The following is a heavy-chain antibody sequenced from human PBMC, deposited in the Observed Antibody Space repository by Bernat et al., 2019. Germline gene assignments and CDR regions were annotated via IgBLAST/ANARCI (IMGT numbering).Heavy chain of an antibody. CDR2: FSGVAEST. J-gene: IGHJ3*02. Sequence: EVHLLESGGGLVQPGGSLRLSCAASGFTFSSYAMSWARQAPGKGLEWVSTFSGVAESTFYADSVKGRVTSSRDNSKNTMYLEVNSLRVEDTAVYYCAKGGPLLRENDAFDIWGQGTMVTVSS. V-gene: IGHV3-23*01. D-gene: IGHD3-22*01. CDR1: GFTFSSYA. CDR3: AKGGPLLRENDAFDI.